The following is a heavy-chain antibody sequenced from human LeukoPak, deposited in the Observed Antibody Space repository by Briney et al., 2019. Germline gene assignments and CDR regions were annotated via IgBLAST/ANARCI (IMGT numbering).Heavy chain of an antibody. D-gene: IGHD2-15*01. J-gene: IGHJ3*02. CDR3: ARRMKLAAKGDAFDI. CDR2: IYYSGST. CDR1: GDSINSDY. V-gene: IGHV4-59*08. Sequence: SETLSLTSTVSGDSINSDYWNWIRQPPGKGLEWIGFIYYSGSTNYNPSLKSRVTISVDASRNHFSLKLNSVTAADTAVYYCARRMKLAAKGDAFDIWGQGTMVTVSS.